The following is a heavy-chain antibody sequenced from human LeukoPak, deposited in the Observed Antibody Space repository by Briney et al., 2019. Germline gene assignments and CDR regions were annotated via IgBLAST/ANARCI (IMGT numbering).Heavy chain of an antibody. D-gene: IGHD3-22*01. CDR3: ATYYDKYNGDHGLDI. V-gene: IGHV6-1*01. Sequence: SQTLSLTCAISADSVSSNSAAWNWIRQSPSRGLQWLGRTYYRSKWYNDYAVSVKSRITINPDTSKNQFSLKLSSVTAADTAVYYCATYYDKYNGDHGLDIWGQGTMVTASS. CDR1: ADSVSSNSAA. CDR2: TYYRSKWYN. J-gene: IGHJ3*02.